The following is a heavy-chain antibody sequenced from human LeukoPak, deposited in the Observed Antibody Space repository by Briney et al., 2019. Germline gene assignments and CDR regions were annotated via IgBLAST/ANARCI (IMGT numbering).Heavy chain of an antibody. CDR3: ARDPIVQAGYYYGMDV. J-gene: IGHJ6*02. CDR1: GYTFTAYY. CDR2: INPNSGAT. D-gene: IGHD2/OR15-2a*01. Sequence: ASVKVSCKASGYTFTAYYMLWVRQAPGQGLEWMGWINPNSGATNYAQNFQGRVTMTADTSISTAYLDLSRLRSDDSAVYYCARDPIVQAGYYYGMDVWGQGTTVTVSS. V-gene: IGHV1-2*02.